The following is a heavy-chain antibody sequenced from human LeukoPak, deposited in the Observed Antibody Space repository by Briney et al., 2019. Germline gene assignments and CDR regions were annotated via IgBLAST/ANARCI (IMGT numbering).Heavy chain of an antibody. V-gene: IGHV3-23*01. J-gene: IGHJ4*02. Sequence: GGSLRLSCAASGFTFSNYVMSWVRQAPGKGLEWVSVIGRSGHFTNYADSVKGRFTISRDNSKDTLSLQMSSLRAEDTAIYYCAKDWDDSGDYVFDHWGQGILVTVSS. CDR3: AKDWDDSGDYVFDH. CDR1: GFTFSNYV. D-gene: IGHD4-17*01. CDR2: IGRSGHFT.